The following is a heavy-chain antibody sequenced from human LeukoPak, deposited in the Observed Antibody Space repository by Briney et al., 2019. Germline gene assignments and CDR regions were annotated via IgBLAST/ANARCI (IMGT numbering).Heavy chain of an antibody. Sequence: GGSLRLSCAASGFTFSTYGMHWVRQAPGKGLEWVSYISSSGSTIYYADSVKGRFTISRDNAKNSLYLQMNSLRAEDTAVYYCARDLRRPNSGSYSAYFDYWGQGTLVTVSS. J-gene: IGHJ4*02. CDR1: GFTFSTYG. CDR2: ISSSGSTI. CDR3: ARDLRRPNSGSYSAYFDY. V-gene: IGHV3-48*04. D-gene: IGHD1-26*01.